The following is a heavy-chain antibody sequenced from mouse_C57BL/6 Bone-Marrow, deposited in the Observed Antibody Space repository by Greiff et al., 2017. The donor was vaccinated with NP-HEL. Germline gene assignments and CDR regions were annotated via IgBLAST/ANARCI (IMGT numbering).Heavy chain of an antibody. CDR1: GFNIKDDY. CDR2: IDPENGDT. CDR3: TTGGSSPYAMDY. J-gene: IGHJ4*01. D-gene: IGHD1-1*01. V-gene: IGHV14-4*01. Sequence: VQLKQSGAELVRPGASVKLSCTVSGFNIKDDYMHWVKQRPEQGLEWIGWIDPENGDTEYAPKFQGKATITADTSSNTAYLQLSSLTSEDTAVYYCTTGGSSPYAMDYWGQGTSVTVSS.